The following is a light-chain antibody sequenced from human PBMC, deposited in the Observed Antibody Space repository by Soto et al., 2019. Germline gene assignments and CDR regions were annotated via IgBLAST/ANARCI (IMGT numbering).Light chain of an antibody. CDR3: QQYNSYPCT. V-gene: IGKV1-16*01. CDR2: AAS. J-gene: IGKJ1*01. CDR1: QNINIF. Sequence: DIRMTQSQSFLSASVEDGVTITCRTSQNINIFLNWYQQKPGRPPMVVISAASNLESGVPSRFSGSGSGTEFTLTISSLQPDDFATYYCQQYNSYPCTFGQGTKVDI.